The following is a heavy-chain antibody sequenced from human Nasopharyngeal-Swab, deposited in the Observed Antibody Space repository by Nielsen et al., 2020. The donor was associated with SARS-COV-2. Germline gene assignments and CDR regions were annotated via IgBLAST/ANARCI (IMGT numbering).Heavy chain of an antibody. CDR1: GFTFSSYA. Sequence: GESLKIPCAASGFTFSSYAMHWVRQAPGKGLEWVAVISYDGSNKYYADSVKGRFTISRDNSKNTLYLQMNSLRAEDTAVYYCARGQNGQQLVPSYYYYGMDVWGQGTTVTVSS. D-gene: IGHD6-13*01. J-gene: IGHJ6*02. CDR3: ARGQNGQQLVPSYYYYGMDV. CDR2: ISYDGSNK. V-gene: IGHV3-30*04.